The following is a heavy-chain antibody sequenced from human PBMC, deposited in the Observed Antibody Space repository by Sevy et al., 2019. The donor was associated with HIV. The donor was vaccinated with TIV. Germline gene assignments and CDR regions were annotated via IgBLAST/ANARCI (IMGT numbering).Heavy chain of an antibody. Sequence: GGSLRLSCAASGFTFSSYWMSWVRQAPGKGLEWVANIKQDGSGKYYVDSEKGRFTISRDNAKNSLYLQMNSLRAEDTAVYYCARRAGLTGYYYYMDVWGKGTTVTVSS. CDR2: IKQDGSGK. CDR1: GFTFSSYW. J-gene: IGHJ6*03. CDR3: ARRAGLTGYYYYMDV. V-gene: IGHV3-7*01.